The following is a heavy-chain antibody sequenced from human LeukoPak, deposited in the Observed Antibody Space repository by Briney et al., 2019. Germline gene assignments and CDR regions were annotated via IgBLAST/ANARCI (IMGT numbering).Heavy chain of an antibody. J-gene: IGHJ6*02. CDR2: ISSSSSTI. V-gene: IGHV3-11*01. CDR1: GFTFSDYY. CDR3: ARDHGSGINYYYGMDV. D-gene: IGHD3-10*01. Sequence: GGSLRLSCAASGFTFSDYYMSWIRQAPGKGLEWVSYISSSSSTIYYADSVKGRFTISRDNAKNSLYLQMNSLRAEDTAVYYCARDHGSGINYYYGMDVWGQGTTVTVSS.